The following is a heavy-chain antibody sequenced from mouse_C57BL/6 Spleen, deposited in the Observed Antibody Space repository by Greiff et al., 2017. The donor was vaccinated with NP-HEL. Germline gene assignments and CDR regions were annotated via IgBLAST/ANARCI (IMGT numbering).Heavy chain of an antibody. CDR1: GFTFSDYG. CDR2: ISSGSSTI. J-gene: IGHJ3*01. CDR3: ARSGDYAWFAY. D-gene: IGHD2-4*01. V-gene: IGHV5-17*01. Sequence: EVQGVESGGGLVKPGGSLKLSCAASGFTFSDYGMHWVRQAPEKGLEWVAYISSGSSTIYYAETVKGRFTISRDNAKNTLFLQMTSLRSEDTAMYYCARSGDYAWFAYWGQGTLVTVSA.